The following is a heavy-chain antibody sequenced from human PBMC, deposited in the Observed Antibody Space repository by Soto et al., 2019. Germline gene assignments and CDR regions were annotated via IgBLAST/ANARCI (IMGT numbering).Heavy chain of an antibody. J-gene: IGHJ4*02. CDR3: ARAVAVAADFDY. CDR1: GYTFTGYA. D-gene: IGHD6-19*01. CDR2: INAGNGNT. Sequence: QVQLVQSGAEEKKPGASVKVSCKASGYTFTGYAMHWVRQAPGQRLEWMGWINAGNGNTKYSQKFQGRATITRDTSASTAYMELSSLRWEDTAVYYCARAVAVAADFDYWGQGTLVTVSS. V-gene: IGHV1-3*05.